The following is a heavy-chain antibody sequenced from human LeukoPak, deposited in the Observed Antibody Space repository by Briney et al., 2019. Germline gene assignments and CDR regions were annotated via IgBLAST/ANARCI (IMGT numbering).Heavy chain of an antibody. D-gene: IGHD3-10*01. CDR3: AKDIYGSGSYYPDY. J-gene: IGHJ4*02. Sequence: PGGSLRLSCAASGFTFRSYAMSWVRQAPGQGLEWVSAISGSGGSTNYADSVKGRFTISRDNSKNTLHLQMNSLRAEDTAVYYCAKDIYGSGSYYPDYWGQGTLVTVSS. CDR2: ISGSGGST. V-gene: IGHV3-23*01. CDR1: GFTFRSYA.